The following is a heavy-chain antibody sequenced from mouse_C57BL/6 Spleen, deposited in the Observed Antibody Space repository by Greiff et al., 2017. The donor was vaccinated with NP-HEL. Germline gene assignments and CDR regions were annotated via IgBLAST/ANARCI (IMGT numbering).Heavy chain of an antibody. J-gene: IGHJ2*01. Sequence: EVNVVESGGGLVKPGGSLKLSCAASGFTFSDYGMHWVRQAPEKGLEWVAYISSGSSTIYYADTVKGRFTISRDNAKNTLFLQMTSLRSEDTAMYYCARDGYFGKDYWGQGTTLTVSS. CDR1: GFTFSDYG. D-gene: IGHD2-3*01. CDR2: ISSGSSTI. V-gene: IGHV5-17*01. CDR3: ARDGYFGKDY.